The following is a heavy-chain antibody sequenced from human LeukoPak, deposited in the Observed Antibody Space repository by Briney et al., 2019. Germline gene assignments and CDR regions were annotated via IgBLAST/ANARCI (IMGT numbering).Heavy chain of an antibody. V-gene: IGHV3-64D*09. CDR2: INTNGDNT. J-gene: IGHJ4*02. Sequence: GGSLRLSCSASGFTFSTYAMHWVRQAPGKGLEYVSAINTNGDNTYYADSVKGRFTISRDNSKNTLYLQMSSLRAEDTAVYYCARYGYGYGTPFDYWGQGTLVTVSS. CDR1: GFTFSTYA. D-gene: IGHD5-18*01. CDR3: ARYGYGYGTPFDY.